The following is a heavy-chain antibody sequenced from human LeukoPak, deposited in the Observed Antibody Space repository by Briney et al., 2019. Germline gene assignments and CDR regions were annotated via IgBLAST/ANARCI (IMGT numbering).Heavy chain of an antibody. J-gene: IGHJ5*02. D-gene: IGHD3-22*01. Sequence: SETLSLTCTVSGGSISSSSYYWGWIRQPPGKGLEWIGSIYYSGSTYYNPSLKSRVTISVDTSKNQFSLKLSSVTAADTAVYYCTAGDSSGYYLNWLDPWGQGTLVTVSS. CDR2: IYYSGST. CDR3: TAGDSSGYYLNWLDP. CDR1: GGSISSSSYY. V-gene: IGHV4-39*01.